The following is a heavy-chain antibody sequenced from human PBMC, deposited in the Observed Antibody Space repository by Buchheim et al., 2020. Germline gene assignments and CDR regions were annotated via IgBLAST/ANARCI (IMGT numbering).Heavy chain of an antibody. J-gene: IGHJ6*02. Sequence: QVPLVESGGGVVQPGRSLRLSCAASGFTFSSYAMHWVRQAPGKGLEWVAVISYDGSNKYYADSVKGRFTISRDNSKNTLYLQMNSLRAEDTAVYYCAREGGYCSSTSCYASDYYYYYGMDVWGQGTT. D-gene: IGHD2-2*01. CDR1: GFTFSSYA. CDR3: AREGGYCSSTSCYASDYYYYYGMDV. V-gene: IGHV3-30-3*01. CDR2: ISYDGSNK.